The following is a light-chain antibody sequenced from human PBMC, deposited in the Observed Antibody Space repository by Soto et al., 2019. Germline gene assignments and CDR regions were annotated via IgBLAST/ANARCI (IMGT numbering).Light chain of an antibody. CDR2: AAS. CDR1: RDINTW. V-gene: IGKV1-12*01. Sequence: DIQMTQSPSSVSASVGDRVTITCRASRDINTWLAWYQQKPGKAPKLLISAASSLQSGVTSMLSGSGSGTDFTLTITSLQPEDFATDYCQEAHTVPFTFGPGTKVDV. CDR3: QEAHTVPFT. J-gene: IGKJ3*01.